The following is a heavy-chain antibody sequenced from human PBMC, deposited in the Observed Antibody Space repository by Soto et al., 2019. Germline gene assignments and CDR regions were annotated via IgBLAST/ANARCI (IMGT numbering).Heavy chain of an antibody. CDR3: ARVPYYYDSSGYYSTYYYYGMDV. D-gene: IGHD3-22*01. V-gene: IGHV4-34*01. Sequence: PSETLSLTCAVYGGSFSGYYWSWIRQPPGKGLEWIGEINHSGSTNYNPSLKSRVTISVDTSKNQFSLKLSSVTAADTAVYYCARVPYYYDSSGYYSTYYYYGMDVWGQGTTVTSP. CDR2: INHSGST. J-gene: IGHJ6*02. CDR1: GGSFSGYY.